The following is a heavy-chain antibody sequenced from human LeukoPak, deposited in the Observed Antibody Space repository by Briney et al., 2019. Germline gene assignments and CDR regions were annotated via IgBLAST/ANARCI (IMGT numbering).Heavy chain of an antibody. J-gene: IGHJ6*03. Sequence: PSQTLSLTCTVSGGSISSGSYYGSWIRQPAGKGLEWIGRIYTRGSTNYNPSLKSRVTISVYTSKNQFSLKLSSVTAADTAVYYCARSVRGAMSGYYYYMDVWGKGTTVTISS. V-gene: IGHV4-61*02. D-gene: IGHD3-10*01. CDR2: IYTRGST. CDR3: ARSVRGAMSGYYYYMDV. CDR1: GGSISSGSYY.